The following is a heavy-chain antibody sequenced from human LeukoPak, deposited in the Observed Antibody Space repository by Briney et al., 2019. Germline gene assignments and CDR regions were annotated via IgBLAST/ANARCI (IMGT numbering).Heavy chain of an antibody. J-gene: IGHJ4*02. CDR3: AKGGDGYNFRYFDY. Sequence: GGSLRLSCAASGFTFSSYGMHWVRQAPGKGLEWVAFIRYDGSNKYYTDSVKGRFTISRDNSKNTLYLQMNSLRAEDTAVYYCAKGGDGYNFRYFDYWGQGTLVTVSS. CDR2: IRYDGSNK. D-gene: IGHD5-24*01. V-gene: IGHV3-30*02. CDR1: GFTFSSYG.